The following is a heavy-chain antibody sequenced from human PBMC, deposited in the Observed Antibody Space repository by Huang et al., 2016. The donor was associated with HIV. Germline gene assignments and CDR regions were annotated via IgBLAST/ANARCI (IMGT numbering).Heavy chain of an antibody. V-gene: IGHV1-3*01. J-gene: IGHJ4*02. Sequence: QVQLVQSGAEVKKPGASVKVSCKASGYSFTTYALHWVRQAHGHRLEWRGWITPGNGNTNYSQKFQGRVTITRDTSASTVYMEVSSLTFEDTAVYYCAREFVIFGAPLWPAYWGQGTLISVSS. D-gene: IGHD2-21*01. CDR1: GYSFTTYA. CDR3: AREFVIFGAPLWPAY. CDR2: ITPGNGNT.